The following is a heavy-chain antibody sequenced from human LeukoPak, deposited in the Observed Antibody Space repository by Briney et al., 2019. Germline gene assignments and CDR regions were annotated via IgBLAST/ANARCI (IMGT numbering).Heavy chain of an antibody. CDR3: ARYSSSWYSGYLYMDL. J-gene: IGHJ6*03. CDR2: ISSSSSYI. CDR1: GFTFSSYS. D-gene: IGHD6-13*01. Sequence: GGSLRLSCAASGFTFSSYSMNWVRQAPGKGLEWVSSISSSSSYIYYADSVKGRFTISRDNAKNSLYLQMNSLRAEDTAVYYCARYSSSWYSGYLYMDLWGKGTAVTVSS. V-gene: IGHV3-21*01.